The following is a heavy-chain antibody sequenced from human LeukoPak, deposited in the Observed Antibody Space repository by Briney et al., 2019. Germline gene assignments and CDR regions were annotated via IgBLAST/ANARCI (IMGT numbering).Heavy chain of an antibody. CDR3: ATGYGTGRGAFDI. CDR2: IYPGDSDT. J-gene: IGHJ3*02. V-gene: IGHV5-51*01. CDR1: GYRFTIYW. D-gene: IGHD6-19*01. Sequence: GESLKISWVGSGYRFTIYWIGWVRQMPGKGLEYMGIIYPGDSDTRYSPSFQGQVTISADKSISTAYLQWSSLQASDTAMYYCATGYGTGRGAFDIWGQGTMVTVSS.